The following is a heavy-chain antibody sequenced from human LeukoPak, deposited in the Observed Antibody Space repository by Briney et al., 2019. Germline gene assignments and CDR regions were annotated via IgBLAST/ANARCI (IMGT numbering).Heavy chain of an antibody. CDR2: ISAYNGNT. Sequence: ASVKVSCKASGYTFTSYGISWVRQAPGQGLEWMGWISAYNGNTNYAQKRQGRVTMTTDTSTSTAYMELRSLRSDDTAVYYCARDLLGYSSGWYNDYWGLGTLVTVSS. CDR3: ARDLLGYSSGWYNDY. V-gene: IGHV1-18*01. D-gene: IGHD6-19*01. J-gene: IGHJ4*02. CDR1: GYTFTSYG.